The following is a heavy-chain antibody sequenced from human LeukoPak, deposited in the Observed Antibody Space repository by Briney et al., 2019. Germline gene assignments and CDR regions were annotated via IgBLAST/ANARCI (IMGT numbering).Heavy chain of an antibody. CDR2: IYYSGST. CDR3: ARSSYDILTGSPFDY. Sequence: SETLSLTCTVSGGSISSYYWSWIRQPPGKGLEWIGYIYYSGSTNYNPSLKSRVTISVDTSKNQFSLKLSSVTAADTAVYYCARSSYDILTGSPFDYWGQGTLVTVSS. J-gene: IGHJ4*02. CDR1: GGSISSYY. V-gene: IGHV4-59*12. D-gene: IGHD3-9*01.